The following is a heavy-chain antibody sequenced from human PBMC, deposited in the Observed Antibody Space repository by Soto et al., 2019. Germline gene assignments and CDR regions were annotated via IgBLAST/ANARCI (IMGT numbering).Heavy chain of an antibody. CDR2: IYHSGST. CDR1: GYSISSGYY. Sequence: SETLSLTCAVSGYSISSGYYWGWIRQPPGKGLEWIGSIYHSGSTYYNPSLKSRVTISVDTSKNQFSLKLSSVTAADTAVYYCARERDYDSSGYQIDYWGQGTLVTVSS. CDR3: ARERDYDSSGYQIDY. D-gene: IGHD3-22*01. V-gene: IGHV4-38-2*02. J-gene: IGHJ4*02.